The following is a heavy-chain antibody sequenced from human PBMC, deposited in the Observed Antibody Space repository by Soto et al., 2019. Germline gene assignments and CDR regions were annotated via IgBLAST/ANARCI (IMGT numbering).Heavy chain of an antibody. V-gene: IGHV3-9*01. CDR1: GFTFDDYA. J-gene: IGHJ3*02. CDR2: ISWNSGSI. D-gene: IGHD3-22*01. Sequence: AGGSLRLSCAASGFTFDDYAMHWVRQAPGKGLEWVSGISWNSGSIGYADSVKGRFTISRDNAKNSLYLQMNSLRAEDTALYYCASRHYDSSGYPLAPAFDIWGQGTMVTVSS. CDR3: ASRHYDSSGYPLAPAFDI.